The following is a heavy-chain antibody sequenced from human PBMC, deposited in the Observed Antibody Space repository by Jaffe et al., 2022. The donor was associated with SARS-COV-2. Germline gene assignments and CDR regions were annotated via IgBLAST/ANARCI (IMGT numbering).Heavy chain of an antibody. Sequence: QLQLQESGPGLVKPSETLSLTCTVSGGSISSSSYYWGWIRQPPGKGLEWIGSIYYSGSTYYNPSLKSRVTISVDTSKNQFSLKLSSVTAADTAVYYCARTVITMVRGVIRWFDPWGQGTLVTVSS. J-gene: IGHJ5*02. V-gene: IGHV4-39*01. D-gene: IGHD3-10*01. CDR1: GGSISSSSYY. CDR2: IYYSGST. CDR3: ARTVITMVRGVIRWFDP.